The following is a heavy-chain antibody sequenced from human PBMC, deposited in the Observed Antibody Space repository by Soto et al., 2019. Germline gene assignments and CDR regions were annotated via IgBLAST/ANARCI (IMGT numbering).Heavy chain of an antibody. V-gene: IGHV4-34*01. D-gene: IGHD3-3*01. CDR1: GGSFSGYY. CDR2: INHSGST. CDR3: ARGHLYYDFWSGYPPLGMDV. J-gene: IGHJ6*02. Sequence: SESLSLICAVYGGSFSGYYWSWIRQPPGKGLEWIGEINHSGSTNYNPSLKSRVTISVDTSKNQFSLKLSSVTAADTAVYYCARGHLYYDFWSGYPPLGMDVWGQGTTVTVSS.